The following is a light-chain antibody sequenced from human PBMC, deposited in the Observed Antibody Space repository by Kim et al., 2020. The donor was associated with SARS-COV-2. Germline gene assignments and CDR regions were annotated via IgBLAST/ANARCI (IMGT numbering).Light chain of an antibody. V-gene: IGLV2-11*01. CDR3: CSYAGNYRV. Sequence: QSALTQPRTVSASPGQSVTISCTGTSSDVGGYKYVSWYQQYPGKAPKLMIFDVSKRPSGVPNRFSGSKSGNTASLTISGLQAEDEADYYCCSYAGNYRVFGGGTRVTVL. CDR2: DVS. J-gene: IGLJ2*01. CDR1: SSDVGGYKY.